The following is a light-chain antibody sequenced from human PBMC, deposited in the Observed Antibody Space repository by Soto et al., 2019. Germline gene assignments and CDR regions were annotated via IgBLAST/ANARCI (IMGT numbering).Light chain of an antibody. CDR2: SNN. CDR1: SSNIGSNT. J-gene: IGLJ2*01. V-gene: IGLV1-44*01. CDR3: AAWDDSLNGPVV. Sequence: QSVLTQPPSASGTPGQRVTISCSGSSSNIGSNTVNWYQQFPGTAPELLIYSNNQRPSGVPDRFSGSKSGTSASLAISGLQSEDEADYYCAAWDDSLNGPVVFGGGTKLTVL.